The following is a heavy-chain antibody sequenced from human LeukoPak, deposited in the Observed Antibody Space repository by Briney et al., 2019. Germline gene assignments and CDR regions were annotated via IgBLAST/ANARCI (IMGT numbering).Heavy chain of an antibody. J-gene: IGHJ4*02. Sequence: GGSLRLSCAASGFPFSSYWMHWVRQAPGKGLVWVSPINGDGSSTTYADSAKGRFTISRDNAKNTLCLQMNSLRAEDTAVYYCARGSYGDYLDYWGQGTLVSVSS. CDR2: INGDGSST. CDR1: GFPFSSYW. CDR3: ARGSYGDYLDY. V-gene: IGHV3-74*01. D-gene: IGHD4-17*01.